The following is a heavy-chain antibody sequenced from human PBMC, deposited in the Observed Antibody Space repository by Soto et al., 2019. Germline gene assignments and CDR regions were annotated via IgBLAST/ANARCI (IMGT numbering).Heavy chain of an antibody. CDR1: GGTFISYA. V-gene: IGHV1-69*01. D-gene: IGHD4-17*01. CDR3: ARGRVTKYLTAFDY. Sequence: QVQLVQSGAEVKKPGSSVKVSCKASGGTFISYAISWVRQAPGRGLEWMGGIIPVFGTANYTQKFQGRVTITADESTSTAYTELSSLRSEDTALYYFARGRVTKYLTAFDYLGQGSLVTVSS. CDR2: IIPVFGTA. J-gene: IGHJ4*02.